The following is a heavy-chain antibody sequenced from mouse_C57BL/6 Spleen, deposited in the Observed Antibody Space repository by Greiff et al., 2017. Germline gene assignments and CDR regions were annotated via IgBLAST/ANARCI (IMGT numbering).Heavy chain of an antibody. V-gene: IGHV1-64*01. D-gene: IGHD2-5*01. CDR1: GYTFTSYW. CDR3: VRRRGAYRNYGAMWD. CDR2: IHPNSGST. Sequence: VQLQQPGAELVKPGASVKLSCKASGYTFTSYWMHWVKQRPGQGLEWIGVIHPNSGSTNYNEKFKSKATLTVDKSSSTAYMQLSSLTSEDSAVYFCVRRRGAYRNYGAMWDRGERTSVSASS. J-gene: IGHJ4*01.